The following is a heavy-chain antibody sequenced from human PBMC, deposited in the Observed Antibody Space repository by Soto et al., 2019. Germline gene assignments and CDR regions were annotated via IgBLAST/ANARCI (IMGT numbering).Heavy chain of an antibody. CDR3: ASSLAAPLGY. D-gene: IGHD6-13*01. V-gene: IGHV3-21*01. CDR2: ISSSGTYT. Sequence: EVQLVESGGGLVKPGGSLRLSCIVSRFAFSSYSLNWVRQAPGKGLEWVSSISSSGTYTYYADSVKGRFTISRDNAKNSLYLQMNSLRAGATAVYYCASSLAAPLGYWGQGALVAVSS. J-gene: IGHJ4*02. CDR1: RFAFSSYS.